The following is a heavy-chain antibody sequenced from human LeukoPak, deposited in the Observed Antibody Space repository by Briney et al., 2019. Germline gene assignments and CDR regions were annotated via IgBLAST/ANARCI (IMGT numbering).Heavy chain of an antibody. J-gene: IGHJ4*02. V-gene: IGHV1-8*03. Sequence: ASVKVSCKASGYTFTSYGINWVRQATGQGLEWMGWMNPNSGNTGYAQKFQGRVTITRDTSISTAYMELSSLRSEDTAVYYCARVNTAMDFDYWGQGTLVTVSS. CDR1: GYTFTSYG. D-gene: IGHD5-18*01. CDR3: ARVNTAMDFDY. CDR2: MNPNSGNT.